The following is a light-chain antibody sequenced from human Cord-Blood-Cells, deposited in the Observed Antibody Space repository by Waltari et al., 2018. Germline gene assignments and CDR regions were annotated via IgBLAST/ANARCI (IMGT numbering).Light chain of an antibody. J-gene: IGKJ5*01. CDR3: QQRSNWPPIT. V-gene: IGKV4-1*01. CDR2: WAS. Sequence: IVMTQSPDSLAVSLGERATINCKSSQSVLYSSNNKNYLAWYQQKPGQPPKLLIYWASTRESGVPDRFSGSGSGTDFTLTISSLEPEDFAVYYCQQRSNWPPITFGQGTRLEIK. CDR1: QSVLYSSNNKNY.